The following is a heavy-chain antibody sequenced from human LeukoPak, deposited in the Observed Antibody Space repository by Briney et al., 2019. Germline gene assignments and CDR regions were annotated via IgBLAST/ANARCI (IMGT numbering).Heavy chain of an antibody. J-gene: IGHJ4*02. D-gene: IGHD2-15*01. Sequence: GGSLRLSCAASGFSFSSYSMNWVRLAPGKGLEWVSSISDSSTYIFNADPVQGRFTISRDDAKNSLYLQMNSLRVEDTAVYYCVRAVYCSGGSCSYYFDFWGQGTLVTVSS. CDR1: GFSFSSYS. CDR3: VRAVYCSGGSCSYYFDF. CDR2: ISDSSTYI. V-gene: IGHV3-21*01.